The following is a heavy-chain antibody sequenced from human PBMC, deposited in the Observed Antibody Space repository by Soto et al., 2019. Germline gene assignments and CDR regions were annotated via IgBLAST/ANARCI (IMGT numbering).Heavy chain of an antibody. J-gene: IGHJ4*02. CDR3: ATQSAGYCTNGVCFRFDY. CDR1: GYTLTELS. Sequence: QVQLVQSGAEVKKPGASVKVSCKVSGYTLTELSMHWVRQAPGKGLEWMGGFDPEDGETIYAQKFQGRVTMTEDTSTDTAYMELSSLRSEDTAVYYCATQSAGYCTNGVCFRFDYWGQGTLVTVSS. D-gene: IGHD2-8*01. V-gene: IGHV1-24*01. CDR2: FDPEDGET.